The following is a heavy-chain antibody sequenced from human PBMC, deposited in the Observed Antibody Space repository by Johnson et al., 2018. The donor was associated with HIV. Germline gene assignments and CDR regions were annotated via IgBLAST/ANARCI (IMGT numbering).Heavy chain of an antibody. V-gene: IGHV3-33*06. J-gene: IGHJ3*02. Sequence: QVQLVESGGGVVQPGRSLRLSCAASGFTFSSYGMHWVRQAPGKGLEWVAVICYDGTNRYYGDSVKGRFTISRDNSKNTVYLQMNGLRAEDTAVYHCAKDLYGSSWTNDAFEIWGQGTMVTVSS. CDR3: AKDLYGSSWTNDAFEI. D-gene: IGHD2-15*01. CDR1: GFTFSSYG. CDR2: ICYDGTNR.